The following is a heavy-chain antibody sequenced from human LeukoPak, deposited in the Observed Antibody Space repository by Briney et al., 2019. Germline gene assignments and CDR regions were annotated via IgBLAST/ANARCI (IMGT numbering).Heavy chain of an antibody. V-gene: IGHV3-23*01. CDR2: ISGTGDTT. CDR1: GFTFSSYA. D-gene: IGHD3-22*01. CDR3: AKDRYYYDSSGYFGY. J-gene: IGHJ4*02. Sequence: GSLRLSCAASGFTFSSYAMSWVRQAPGKGLEWVSAISGTGDTTYYADSVRGRFTISRDNSKNTLYLQMNSLRAEDTAVYYCAKDRYYYDSSGYFGYWGQGTLVTVSS.